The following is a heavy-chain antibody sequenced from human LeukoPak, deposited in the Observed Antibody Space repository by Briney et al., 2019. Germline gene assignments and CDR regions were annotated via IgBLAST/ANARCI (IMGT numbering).Heavy chain of an antibody. D-gene: IGHD6-6*01. Sequence: GGSLRLSCAASGFTFSSYAMSWVRQAPGKGLEWVSSISSSSSYIYYADSVKGRFTISRDNAKNSLYLQMISLRAEDTAVYYCARARIAARRGTYYYYYYMDVWGKGTTVTVSS. CDR2: ISSSSSYI. J-gene: IGHJ6*03. V-gene: IGHV3-21*01. CDR1: GFTFSSYA. CDR3: ARARIAARRGTYYYYYYMDV.